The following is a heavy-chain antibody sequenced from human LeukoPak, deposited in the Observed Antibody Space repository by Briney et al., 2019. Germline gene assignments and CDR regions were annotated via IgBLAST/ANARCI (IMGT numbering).Heavy chain of an antibody. D-gene: IGHD3-3*01. CDR1: GFTFSSYA. V-gene: IGHV3-23*01. Sequence: GGSLRLSCAASGFTFSSYAMCWVRQAPGKGLEWVSAISGSGGSTYYADSVKGRFTISRDNSKNTLYLQMNSLRAEDTAVYYCANPLNHDFWSGYYPRFDYWGQGTLVTVSS. CDR2: ISGSGGST. CDR3: ANPLNHDFWSGYYPRFDY. J-gene: IGHJ4*02.